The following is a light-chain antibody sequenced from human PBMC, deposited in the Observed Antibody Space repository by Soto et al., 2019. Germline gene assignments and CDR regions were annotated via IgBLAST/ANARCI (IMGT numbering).Light chain of an antibody. CDR2: RNN. CDR3: AAWDDSLSGWV. CDR1: SSNIGSNY. Sequence: QPVLTQPPSASGTPGQRVTISCSGSSSNIGSNYVYWYQQLPGTAPKLLIYRNNQRPSGVPDRFSGSKSGTSASLAISRLRSEDEADYYCAAWDDSLSGWVFGGGTKLTVL. V-gene: IGLV1-47*01. J-gene: IGLJ3*02.